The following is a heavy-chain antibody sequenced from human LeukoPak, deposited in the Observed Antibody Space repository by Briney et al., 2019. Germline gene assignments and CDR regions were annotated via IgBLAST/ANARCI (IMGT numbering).Heavy chain of an antibody. V-gene: IGHV1-69*13. CDR1: GYTFTSYG. CDR3: ARGHHTAMVRFDY. J-gene: IGHJ4*02. CDR2: IIPIFDTA. D-gene: IGHD5-18*01. Sequence: SVTVSCTASGYTFTSYGISWVRQAPGQGLEWMGGIIPIFDTANYAQKFQGRVTITADESTSTAYMELSSLRSEDTAVYYCARGHHTAMVRFDYWGQGTLVTVSS.